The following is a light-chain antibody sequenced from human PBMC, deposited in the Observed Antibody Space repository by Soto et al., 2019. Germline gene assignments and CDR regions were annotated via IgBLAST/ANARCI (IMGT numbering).Light chain of an antibody. Sequence: SVLTQPPSVSGAPGQRVTISCTGSSSNIGAGYDVHWYQQLPGTAPKLLIYGNSNRPSGVPDRFSGSKSGTSASLAITGLQAEDEADYYCQSYDSSLSVVYVFGTGTKVTVL. CDR2: GNS. J-gene: IGLJ1*01. CDR1: SSNIGAGYD. V-gene: IGLV1-40*01. CDR3: QSYDSSLSVVYV.